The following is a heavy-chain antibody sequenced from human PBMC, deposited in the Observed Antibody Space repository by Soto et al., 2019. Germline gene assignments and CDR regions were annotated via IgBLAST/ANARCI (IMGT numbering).Heavy chain of an antibody. CDR2: IRSKANSYAT. J-gene: IGHJ3*02. CDR1: GFTFSGSA. CDR3: TSRSGSYSPGDAFDI. Sequence: VGSLRLSGAASGFTFSGSAMHWVRQASGKGLEWVGRIRSKANSYATAYAASVKGRFTISRDDSNNTAYLQMNSLKTEDTAVYYCTSRSGSYSPGDAFDIWGQGTMVTVSS. V-gene: IGHV3-73*01. D-gene: IGHD1-26*01.